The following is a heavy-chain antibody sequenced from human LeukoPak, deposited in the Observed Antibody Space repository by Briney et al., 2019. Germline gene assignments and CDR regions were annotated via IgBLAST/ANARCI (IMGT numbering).Heavy chain of an antibody. J-gene: IGHJ4*02. V-gene: IGHV4-34*01. CDR2: INHRGRP. CDR3: ARDPTTVVSVPYYFDF. CDR1: GGSFTGYH. D-gene: IGHD3-22*01. Sequence: PSETLSLTCAVYGGSFTGYHWNWIRQSPQRGLEWIGEINHRGRPHYNPSLESRLTISVDTSKNQFSLTLRSVTGADTAVYYCARDPTTVVSVPYYFDFWGQGTPVTVSS.